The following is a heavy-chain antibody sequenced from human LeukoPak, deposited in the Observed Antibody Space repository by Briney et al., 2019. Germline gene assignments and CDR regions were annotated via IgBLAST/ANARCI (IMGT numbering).Heavy chain of an antibody. CDR1: GFTFSSYA. CDR3: ARGPLGYCSSTSCYLDY. J-gene: IGHJ4*02. D-gene: IGHD2-2*01. V-gene: IGHV3-23*01. Sequence: GGSLRLSCAASGFTFSSYAMSWVRQAPGKGLEWVSAISGSGGSAYYADSVKGRFTISRDNSKNTLYLQMNSLRAEDTAVYYCARGPLGYCSSTSCYLDYWGQGTLVTVSS. CDR2: ISGSGGSA.